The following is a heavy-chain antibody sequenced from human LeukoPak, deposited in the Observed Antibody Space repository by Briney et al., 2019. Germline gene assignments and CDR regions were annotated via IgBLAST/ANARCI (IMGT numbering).Heavy chain of an antibody. J-gene: IGHJ5*02. V-gene: IGHV4-34*01. Sequence: SETLSLTCAVYGGSFSGYYWSWIRQPPGKGLEWIGEINHSGSTNYNPSLKSRVTISVDTSKNQFSLKLSSVTAADTAVYYCARGVPIVVVVAATGQSWFDPWGQGTLVTVSS. D-gene: IGHD2-15*01. CDR2: INHSGST. CDR3: ARGVPIVVVVAATGQSWFDP. CDR1: GGSFSGYY.